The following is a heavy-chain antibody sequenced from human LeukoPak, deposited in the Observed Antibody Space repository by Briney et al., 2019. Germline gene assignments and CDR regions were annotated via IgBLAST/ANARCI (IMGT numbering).Heavy chain of an antibody. CDR3: ARANWGLYYFDY. CDR1: GGSFSGYY. D-gene: IGHD7-27*01. V-gene: IGHV4-34*01. Sequence: KPSETLSLTCAVYGGSFSGYYWSWIRQPPGKGLEWIGEINHSGSTNYNPSLKSRVTISLDTSKNQFSLNLNSVTAADTAVYYCARANWGLYYFDYWGQGTLVTVSS. J-gene: IGHJ4*02. CDR2: INHSGST.